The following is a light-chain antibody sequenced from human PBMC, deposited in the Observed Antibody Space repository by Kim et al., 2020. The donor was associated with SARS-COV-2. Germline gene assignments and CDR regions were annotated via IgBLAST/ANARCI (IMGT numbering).Light chain of an antibody. V-gene: IGKV2-28*01. Sequence: DIVMTQSPLSLPVTPGEPASISCRSSQSLLHSNGYNYLDWYLQKPGQSPQLLIYLGSNRASGVPDRFNGSGSGTDFTLKISRVEAEDVGVYYCMQALQTPNSFGQGTKLEI. J-gene: IGKJ2*03. CDR3: MQALQTPNS. CDR2: LGS. CDR1: QSLLHSNGYNY.